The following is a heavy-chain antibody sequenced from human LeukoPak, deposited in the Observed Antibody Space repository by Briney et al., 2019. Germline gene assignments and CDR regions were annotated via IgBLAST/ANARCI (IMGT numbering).Heavy chain of an antibody. J-gene: IGHJ4*02. CDR1: GDSFSSYY. V-gene: IGHV4-4*07. CDR3: ARVVIGAVAGHFDY. CDR2: IYTSGST. D-gene: IGHD6-19*01. Sequence: TLSLTCSVSGDSFSSYYWTWIRQPAGKGLEWIGRIYTSGSTNYNPSLKSRVTMSVDTSKNQFSLKLSSVTAADTAVYYCARVVIGAVAGHFDYWGQGTLVTVSS.